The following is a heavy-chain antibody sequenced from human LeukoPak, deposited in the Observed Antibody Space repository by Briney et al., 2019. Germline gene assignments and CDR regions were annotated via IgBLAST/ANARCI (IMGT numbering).Heavy chain of an antibody. Sequence: NPGGSLRLSCAASGFTFSDYYMSWIRQAPGKGLEWVSYISTGSSYTNYADSVKGRFTISRDNAKNSLYLQMNSLRAEDTAVYYCASLEAVAAPIDYWGQGTLVTVSS. V-gene: IGHV3-11*03. CDR3: ASLEAVAAPIDY. D-gene: IGHD6-19*01. CDR1: GFTFSDYY. J-gene: IGHJ4*02. CDR2: ISTGSSYT.